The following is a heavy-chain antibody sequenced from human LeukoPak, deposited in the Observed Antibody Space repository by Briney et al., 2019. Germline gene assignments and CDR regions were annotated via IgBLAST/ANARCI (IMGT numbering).Heavy chain of an antibody. V-gene: IGHV3-23*01. CDR1: GFTFSSYA. CDR3: AKDRCVSGTYYISV. D-gene: IGHD3-10*01. CDR2: ISGSGGTT. Sequence: GGSLRLSCVASGFTFSSYAMSWVRQAPEKGLESVSVISGSGGTTHDADSVKGRFTISRDNSKNTLYLQMNSLGAEDTAVYYCAKDRCVSGTYYISVWGQGTLVTVSS. J-gene: IGHJ4*02.